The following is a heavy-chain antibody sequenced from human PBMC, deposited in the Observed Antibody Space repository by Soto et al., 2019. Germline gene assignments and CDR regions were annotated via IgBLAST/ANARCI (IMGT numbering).Heavy chain of an antibody. V-gene: IGHV1-18*01. Sequence: ASVKVSCKASGYTFTSYGISWVRQAPGQGLEWMGWISAYNGNTNYAQKLQGRVTMTTDTSTSTAYMELRSLRSDDTAVYYCARDGEYCTNGVCYKEAFVNDYWGEGTLVTVSS. CDR2: ISAYNGNT. D-gene: IGHD2-8*01. CDR1: GYTFTSYG. J-gene: IGHJ4*02. CDR3: ARDGEYCTNGVCYKEAFVNDY.